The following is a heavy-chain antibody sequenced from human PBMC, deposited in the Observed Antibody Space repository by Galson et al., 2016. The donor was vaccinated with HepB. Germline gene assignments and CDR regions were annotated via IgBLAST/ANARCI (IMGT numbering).Heavy chain of an antibody. CDR2: IVPNNGKT. Sequence: SVKVSCKAFGYTFTSSIITWVRQARGQGLEWMGWIVPNNGKTNYAQKFQGRVTMTTDTATSTAYMELRGLRSDDTALFYCATAGVRGAGKPPYFYYMDVWGKGTTVAISS. V-gene: IGHV1-18*04. CDR3: ATAGVRGAGKPPYFYYMDV. D-gene: IGHD3-10*01. J-gene: IGHJ6*03. CDR1: GYTFTSSI.